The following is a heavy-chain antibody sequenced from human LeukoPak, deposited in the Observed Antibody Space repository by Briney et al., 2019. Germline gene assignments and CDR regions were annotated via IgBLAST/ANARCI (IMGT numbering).Heavy chain of an antibody. CDR3: ARGENLEWLLSIDY. CDR2: INPNSGGT. Sequence: ASVKVSCKATGYTFTGYYMHWVRQAPGQGLEWMGRINPNSGGTNYAQKFQGRVTMTRDTSISTAYMELSRLRSDDTAVYYCARGENLEWLLSIDYWGQGTLVTVSS. D-gene: IGHD3-3*01. V-gene: IGHV1-2*06. J-gene: IGHJ4*02. CDR1: GYTFTGYY.